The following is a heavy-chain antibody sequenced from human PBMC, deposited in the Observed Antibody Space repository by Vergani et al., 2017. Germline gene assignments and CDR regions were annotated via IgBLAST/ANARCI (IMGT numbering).Heavy chain of an antibody. CDR1: GYTFTSFY. Sequence: QVHFEQSGAEVKKPGASIKISCKASGYTFTSFYLAWVRQTPGQGLEWMGHINLNKDETKTAQRFQGRVTLTRDLATRTAYMHLTSLTTSDSGVYYCVRSRSFYYDNWGPGTLVTVSS. CDR3: VRSRSFYYDN. V-gene: IGHV1-2*05. CDR2: INLNKDET. J-gene: IGHJ4*02. D-gene: IGHD3-10*01.